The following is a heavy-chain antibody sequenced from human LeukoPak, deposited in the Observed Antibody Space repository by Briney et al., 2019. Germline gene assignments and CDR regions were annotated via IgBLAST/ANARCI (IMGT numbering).Heavy chain of an antibody. V-gene: IGHV4-4*02. CDR2: SHHNGIS. D-gene: IGHD6-19*01. J-gene: IGHJ4*02. CDR1: GDSIASGRW. Sequence: SETLSLTCAVSGDSIASGRWWSWVRQPPGKGLEWIGESHHNGISNYNPSLKSRVTMSLDKSKNQFSLKLTSVTAADTAMYYCARLHSSGFGALESWGQGSLVTVSS. CDR3: ARLHSSGFGALES.